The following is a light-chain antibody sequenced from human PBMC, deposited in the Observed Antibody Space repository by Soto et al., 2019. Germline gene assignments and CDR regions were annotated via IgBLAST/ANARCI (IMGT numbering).Light chain of an antibody. CDR2: GAS. J-gene: IGKJ5*01. V-gene: IGKV3-20*01. CDR1: QSVSSSY. Sequence: EIVLTQSPGTLSLSPGERAALSCRASQSVSSSYLAWYQQKIGQAPRLLIYGASSRATGIPDRFSGSGSGTDFTLTISRLEPEDFAVYFCQQFGSSHLTFGQGTRLEIK. CDR3: QQFGSSHLT.